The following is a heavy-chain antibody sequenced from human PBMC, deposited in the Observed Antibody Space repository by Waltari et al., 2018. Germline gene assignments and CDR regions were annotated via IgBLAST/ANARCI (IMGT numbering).Heavy chain of an antibody. CDR1: GFTFSSYG. J-gene: IGHJ6*02. V-gene: IGHV3-33*01. D-gene: IGHD3-3*01. CDR2: IWYDGSNK. CDR3: ARDYDFWRPHYYYYYYGMDV. Sequence: QVQLVESGGGVVQPGRSLRLSCAASGFTFSSYGMHWVRQAPGKGLEWVAVIWYDGSNKYYADSVKGRFTIARDNSKNTLYLQMNSLRAEDTAVYYCARDYDFWRPHYYYYYYGMDVWGQGTTVTVSS.